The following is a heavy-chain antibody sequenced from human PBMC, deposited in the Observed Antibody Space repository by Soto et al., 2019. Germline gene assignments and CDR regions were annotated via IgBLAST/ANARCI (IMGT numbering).Heavy chain of an antibody. CDR1: RFNFSSHC. Sequence: SLKLSRDASRFNFSSHCIQWVRQATGKEMEWVAIIWNNGSNEYYADSVEGRFTISRDNSKNTVYLQVSKLRAEDTAVYFCARDQTDSGGYSDSWGQGTLVTVSS. CDR3: ARDQTDSGGYSDS. CDR2: IWNNGSNE. D-gene: IGHD3-22*01. J-gene: IGHJ4*02. V-gene: IGHV3-33*01.